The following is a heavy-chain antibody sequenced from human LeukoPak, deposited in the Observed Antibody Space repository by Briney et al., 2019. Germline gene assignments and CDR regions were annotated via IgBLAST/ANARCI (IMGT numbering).Heavy chain of an antibody. D-gene: IGHD1-26*01. CDR2: IDTSGST. CDR3: ATTTKLAWFDP. J-gene: IGHJ5*02. V-gene: IGHV4-4*09. CDR1: GASIITYY. Sequence: PSETLSLTCTVSGASIITYYWSWIRQPPGKGLEWIGYIDTSGSTNYNPSLKSRVTISVETSRNQFSLKLSSVTAADTAVYYCATTTKLAWFDPWGQGTLVTVSS.